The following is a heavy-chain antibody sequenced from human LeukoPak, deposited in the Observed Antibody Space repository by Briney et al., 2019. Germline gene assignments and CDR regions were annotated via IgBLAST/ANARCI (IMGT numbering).Heavy chain of an antibody. V-gene: IGHV3-23*01. Sequence: GGSLRLSCAASGFTFSTYWMTWVRQAPGEGLEWVSAISGSGGSTYYADSVKGRFTIYRDNSKNTLYLQLNSLRAEDTAVYYCATDSTYYYDSGSSGPHFFDYWGQGTLVTVSS. J-gene: IGHJ4*02. CDR2: ISGSGGST. CDR3: ATDSTYYYDSGSSGPHFFDY. D-gene: IGHD3-10*01. CDR1: GFTFSTYW.